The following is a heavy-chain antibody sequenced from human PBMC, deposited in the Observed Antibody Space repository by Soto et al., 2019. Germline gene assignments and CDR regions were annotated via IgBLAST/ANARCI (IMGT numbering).Heavy chain of an antibody. J-gene: IGHJ4*02. D-gene: IGHD6-13*01. CDR1: GGSISPYY. CDR2: IYYSGST. V-gene: IGHV4-59*08. CDR3: ARQVRDGNNWYREIDY. Sequence: SETLSLTCTVSGGSISPYYWSWIRQAPGMGLEWIGNIYYSGSTNYNPSLKSRVTMSVDTSKNQFSLKLSSVTAADTAVYYCARQVRDGNNWYREIDYWGQGTLVTVSS.